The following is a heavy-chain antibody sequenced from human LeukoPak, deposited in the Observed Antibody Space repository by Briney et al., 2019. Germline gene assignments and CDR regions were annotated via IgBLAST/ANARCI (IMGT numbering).Heavy chain of an antibody. J-gene: IGHJ4*02. CDR2: VYQSGTT. CDR3: ARRRCSGGSCSPFDH. CDR1: GFPISSGYY. D-gene: IGHD2-15*01. Sequence: SETLSLTCSVSGFPISSGYYWGWIRQSPGKGLEWIGSVYQSGTTHYNPSFQSRLTISVDTSKSQFSLKMSSVTAADTAIYYCARRRCSGGSCSPFDHWGQGSQVTVSS. V-gene: IGHV4-38-2*01.